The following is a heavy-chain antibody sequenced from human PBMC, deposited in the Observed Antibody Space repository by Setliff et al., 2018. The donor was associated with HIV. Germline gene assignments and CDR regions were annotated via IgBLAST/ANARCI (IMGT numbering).Heavy chain of an antibody. V-gene: IGHV3-48*01. Sequence: GESLKISCKAVDYTFTTYWIGWVRQMPGEGLEWVSYISSSSSTKYYANSVKGRFTISRDNAKNSLYLHMNSLRAEDTAVYYCAILDVDTTMVIYYGMDVWGQGTTVTVSS. D-gene: IGHD5-18*01. CDR3: AILDVDTTMVIYYGMDV. CDR1: DYTFTTYW. J-gene: IGHJ6*02. CDR2: ISSSSSTK.